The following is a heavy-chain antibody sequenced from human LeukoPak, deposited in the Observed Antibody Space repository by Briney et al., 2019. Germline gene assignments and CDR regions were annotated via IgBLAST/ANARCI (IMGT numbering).Heavy chain of an antibody. D-gene: IGHD3-9*01. CDR3: ARLRYSDTLTGYYGAGYFDY. J-gene: IGHJ4*02. V-gene: IGHV4-59*01. CDR1: GGSISSYY. Sequence: KSSETLSLTCTVSGGSISSYYWSWIRQPPGKGLEWIGYFYYTRSTHYNPSPKSRVTISVDTSKNQFSLKLSSVTAADTAVYYCARLRYSDTLTGYYGAGYFDYWGQGTLVTVSS. CDR2: FYYTRST.